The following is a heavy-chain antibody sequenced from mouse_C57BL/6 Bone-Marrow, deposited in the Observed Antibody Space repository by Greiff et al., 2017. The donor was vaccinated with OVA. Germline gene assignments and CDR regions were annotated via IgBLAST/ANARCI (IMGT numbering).Heavy chain of an antibody. CDR3: ATVLWLRRDPFDWYFDV. Sequence: VQLQQPGAELVKPGASVKVSCKASGYTFTSYWMHWVKQRPGQGLEWIGRIHPSNSDPNYHQKFKGKATLTVDKSSSTAYMQISSLTSEDSAFYYCATVLWLRRDPFDWYFDVWGTGTTVTVSS. V-gene: IGHV1-74*01. CDR2: IHPSNSDP. D-gene: IGHD2-2*01. CDR1: GYTFTSYW. J-gene: IGHJ1*03.